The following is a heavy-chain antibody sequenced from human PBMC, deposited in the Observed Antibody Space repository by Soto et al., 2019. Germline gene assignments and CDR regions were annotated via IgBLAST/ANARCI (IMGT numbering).Heavy chain of an antibody. V-gene: IGHV3-21*01. CDR2: ISSSGSYI. Sequence: PGGSVRLYCAASGFTFSSNSMNWVRQDPGKGLEWVSSISSSGSYIYYAASVKGRFTISRDNAKNSLYLQMNSLRAEDTAVYYCARDRSNIADRDVFDYWGQGRLV. J-gene: IGHJ4*02. D-gene: IGHD6-6*01. CDR3: ARDRSNIADRDVFDY. CDR1: GFTFSSNS.